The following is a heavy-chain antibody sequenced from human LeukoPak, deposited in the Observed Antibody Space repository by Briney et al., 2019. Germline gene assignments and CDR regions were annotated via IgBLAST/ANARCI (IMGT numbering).Heavy chain of an antibody. CDR3: AKEGGTAGTV. CDR1: GYIFTKYC. D-gene: IGHD6-13*01. J-gene: IGHJ4*02. Sequence: ASVKVSCKASGYIFTKYCMHWVRQAPGQGLEWMGRINPSGGSTSYAQKFQGRVTMTRDTSMSTVYMELSGLRSEDTAVYYCAKEGGTAGTVWGQGTLVTVSS. V-gene: IGHV1-46*01. CDR2: INPSGGST.